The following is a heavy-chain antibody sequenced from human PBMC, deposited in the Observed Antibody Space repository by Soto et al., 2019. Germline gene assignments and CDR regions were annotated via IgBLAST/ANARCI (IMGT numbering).Heavy chain of an antibody. Sequence: PSHTLSLTCAIPGYSVSSNGAAWNWIRQSPSRGLEWLGRTYYRSKWYNEYAVSVKSRITINPDTSKNHFSLQLNSVTPEDTAVYYCARTQGFMDVWGQGIAVTVSS. V-gene: IGHV6-1*01. CDR2: TYYRSKWYN. CDR1: GYSVSSNGAA. J-gene: IGHJ6*02. CDR3: ARTQGFMDV.